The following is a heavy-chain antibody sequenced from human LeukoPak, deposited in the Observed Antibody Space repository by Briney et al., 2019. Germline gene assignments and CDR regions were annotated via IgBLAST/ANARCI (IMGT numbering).Heavy chain of an antibody. CDR3: ARSRKNDCTSTSCYTDY. V-gene: IGHV4-39*01. CDR1: GISISSSDNY. CDR2: IYYSGST. D-gene: IGHD2-2*02. Sequence: PSETLSLTCTVSGISISSSDNYWGWIRQPPGKGLEWIGSIYYSGSTYYNPSLKSRVTISVDTSKNQFSLKLNSLTAADTAVYYCARSRKNDCTSTSCYTDYWGQGALVTVSS. J-gene: IGHJ4*02.